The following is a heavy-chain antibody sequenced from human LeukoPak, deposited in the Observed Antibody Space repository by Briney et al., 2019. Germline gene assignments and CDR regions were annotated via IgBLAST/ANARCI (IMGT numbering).Heavy chain of an antibody. CDR2: IYYSGSA. J-gene: IGHJ6*02. CDR3: ARGFGELFDYNYYYYGMDV. D-gene: IGHD3-10*01. V-gene: IGHV4-59*01. CDR1: GGSISSYY. Sequence: SETLSLTCTVSGGSISSYYWSWIRQPPGKGLEWIGYIYYSGSANYNPSLKSRVTISVDTSKNQFSLKLSSVTAADTAVYYCARGFGELFDYNYYYYGMDVWGQGTTVTVSS.